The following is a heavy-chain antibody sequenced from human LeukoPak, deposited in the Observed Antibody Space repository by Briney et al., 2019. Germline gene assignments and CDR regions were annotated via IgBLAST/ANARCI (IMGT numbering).Heavy chain of an antibody. D-gene: IGHD6-13*01. CDR3: ARARMIAAAGAFDI. Sequence: GESLKISCKGSGCTSTNYWIGWVRQMPGKGLEWMGIIYPGDSDTRYSPSLQGHVIISADKSITTAFLQWSSLQASDTAIYYCARARMIAAAGAFDIWGQGTMVTVSS. V-gene: IGHV5-51*01. CDR1: GCTSTNYW. CDR2: IYPGDSDT. J-gene: IGHJ3*02.